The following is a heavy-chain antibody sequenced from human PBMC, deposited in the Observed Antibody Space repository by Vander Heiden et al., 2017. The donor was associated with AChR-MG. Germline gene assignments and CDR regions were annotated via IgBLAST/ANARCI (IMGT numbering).Heavy chain of an antibody. V-gene: IGHV3-21*01. CDR3: ARDEGVVPAAMGEYFQH. CDR2: ISSSSSYI. D-gene: IGHD2-2*01. J-gene: IGHJ1*01. CDR1: GFTFSRSS. Sequence: EVQLVESGGGLVKPGGSLRLSCPAPGFTFSRSSMNWVRQAPGKGLEWVASISSSSSYIYYAESVKGRFTISRDNAKNSLYLQMNSLRAEDTAVYYCARDEGVVPAAMGEYFQHWGQGTLVTVSS.